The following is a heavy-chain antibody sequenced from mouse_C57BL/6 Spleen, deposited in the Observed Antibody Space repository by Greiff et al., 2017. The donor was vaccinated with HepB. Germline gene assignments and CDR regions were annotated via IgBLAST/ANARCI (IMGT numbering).Heavy chain of an antibody. CDR1: GYTFTSYW. CDR2: IHPNSGST. D-gene: IGHD1-1*01. CDR3: ARSSITFYYFDD. J-gene: IGHJ2*01. V-gene: IGHV1-64*01. Sequence: VQLQQPGAELVKPGASVKLSCKASGYTFTSYWMHWVKQRPGQGLEWIGMIHPNSGSTNYNEKFKSKATLTVDKSSSTASMQLSSQTSEDSAVYYCARSSITFYYFDDWGKGTTLTVAS.